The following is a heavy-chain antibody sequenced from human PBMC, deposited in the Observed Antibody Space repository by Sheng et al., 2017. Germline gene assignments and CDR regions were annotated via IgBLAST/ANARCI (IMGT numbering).Heavy chain of an antibody. Sequence: QVHLVESGGGVVQPGRSLRLSCAASGFTFRNYAMHWVRQAPGKGLEWITVIYYDGSLKYYSDSVEGRFTISRDISKNTLYLEMNSLRVEDTAVYYCARDGRAITRGGYHFDNWGQGTLVTVSS. J-gene: IGHJ4*02. CDR3: ARDGRAITRGGYHFDN. CDR1: GFTFRNYA. D-gene: IGHD2-15*01. V-gene: IGHV3-33*01. CDR2: IYYDGSLK.